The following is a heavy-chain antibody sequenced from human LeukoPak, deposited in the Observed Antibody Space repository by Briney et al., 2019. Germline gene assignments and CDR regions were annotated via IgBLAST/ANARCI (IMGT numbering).Heavy chain of an antibody. CDR3: ARGGGLYCSGGSCDAFDI. CDR1: GYTFTSYD. D-gene: IGHD2-15*01. CDR2: MNPNSGNT. V-gene: IGHV1-8*01. Sequence: GASVKVSCKASGYTFTSYDINWVRQATGQGLEWMGWMNPNSGNTGYAQKFQGRVTMTRNTSISTAYMELSSLRSEDTAVYYCARGGGLYCSGGSCDAFDIWGQGTMVTVSS. J-gene: IGHJ3*02.